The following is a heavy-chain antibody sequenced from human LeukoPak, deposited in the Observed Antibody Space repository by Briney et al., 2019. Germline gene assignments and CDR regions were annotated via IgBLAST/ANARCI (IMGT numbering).Heavy chain of an antibody. D-gene: IGHD2-2*01. Sequence: PGGSLRLSCAASGFTFSSYSMNWVRQAPGKGREWVSSISSSSSYIYYADSVKGRFTISRDNAKNSLYLQMNSLRAEDTAVYYCARSVLGYCSSTSCHNWFEPWGQGTLVTVSS. J-gene: IGHJ5*02. CDR2: ISSSSSYI. CDR1: GFTFSSYS. CDR3: ARSVLGYCSSTSCHNWFEP. V-gene: IGHV3-21*01.